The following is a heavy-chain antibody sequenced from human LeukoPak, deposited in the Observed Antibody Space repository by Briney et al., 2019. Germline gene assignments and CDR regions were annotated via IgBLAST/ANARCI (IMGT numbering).Heavy chain of an antibody. CDR2: INHSGST. V-gene: IGHV4-34*01. CDR1: GGAFGGYY. D-gene: IGHD2-15*01. CDR3: ARGLRSGGTCALDY. Sequence: PSETLSLTCAVYGGAFGGYYWSWIRQPPGKGLEWIGEINHSGSTNYNPSLKSRVTISVDTSKNQFSLKLSSVTAADTAVYYCARGLRSGGTCALDYWGQGTLVTVSS. J-gene: IGHJ4*02.